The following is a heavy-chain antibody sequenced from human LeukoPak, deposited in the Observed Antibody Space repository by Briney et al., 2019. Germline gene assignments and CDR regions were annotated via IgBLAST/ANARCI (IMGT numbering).Heavy chain of an antibody. Sequence: GGSLRLSCAASGFTSSSFWMGWVRQAPGKGRGWVDNIKKEGREKYYMDSVKGRFTISRDNAKTSLYLQMNSLRAEDTAVYYCARVGTHKPDYYDSSGYYGNYYMDVGGKGTTVTVSS. D-gene: IGHD3-22*01. V-gene: IGHV3-7*01. CDR3: ARVGTHKPDYYDSSGYYGNYYMDV. J-gene: IGHJ6*03. CDR2: IKKEGREK. CDR1: GFTSSSFW.